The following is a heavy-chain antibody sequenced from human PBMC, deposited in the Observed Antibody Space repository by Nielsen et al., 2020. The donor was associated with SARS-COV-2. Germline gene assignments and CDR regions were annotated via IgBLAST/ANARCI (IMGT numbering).Heavy chain of an antibody. CDR1: EFNFSSYE. CDR3: ARSSADTAMVNWFDP. V-gene: IGHV3-48*03. Sequence: GGSLRLSCVASEFNFSSYEMNWIRQAPGKGLEWVSYISSSGSTIYYADSVKGRFTISRDNAKNSLYLQMNSLRAEDTAVYYCARSSADTAMVNWFDPWGQGTLVTVSS. CDR2: ISSSGSTI. D-gene: IGHD5-18*01. J-gene: IGHJ5*02.